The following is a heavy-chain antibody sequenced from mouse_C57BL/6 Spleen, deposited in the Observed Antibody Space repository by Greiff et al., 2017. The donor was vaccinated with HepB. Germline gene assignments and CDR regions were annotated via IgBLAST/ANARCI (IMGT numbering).Heavy chain of an antibody. V-gene: IGHV5-16*01. Sequence: EVKLMESEGGLVQPGSSMKLSCTASGFTFSDYYMAWVRQVPEKGLEWVANINYDGSSTYYLDSLKSRFIISRDNAKNILYLQMSSLKSEDTATYYCARGGGIYYGNYVDYWGQGTTLTVSS. CDR3: ARGGGIYYGNYVDY. CDR2: INYDGSST. CDR1: GFTFSDYY. J-gene: IGHJ2*01. D-gene: IGHD2-1*01.